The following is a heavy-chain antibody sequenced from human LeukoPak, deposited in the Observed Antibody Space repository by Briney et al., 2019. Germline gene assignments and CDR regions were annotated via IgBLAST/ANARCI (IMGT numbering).Heavy chain of an antibody. CDR1: GFTFSSYA. V-gene: IGHV3-23*01. CDR2: ISGSGGST. D-gene: IGHD6-6*01. Sequence: GGCLRLSCAASGFTFSSYAMSWVRQAPGKGLEWVSAISGSGGSTYYADSVKGRSTISRDNSKNTLYLQMNSLRAEDTAVYYCAKGLSISSSSGFGDYWGQGTLVTVSS. CDR3: AKGLSISSSSGFGDY. J-gene: IGHJ4*02.